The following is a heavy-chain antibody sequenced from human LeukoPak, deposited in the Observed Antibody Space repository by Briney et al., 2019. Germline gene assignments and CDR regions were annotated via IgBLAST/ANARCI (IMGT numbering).Heavy chain of an antibody. CDR1: GYTFTGYY. J-gene: IGHJ4*02. CDR2: INPNSGGT. V-gene: IGHV1-2*06. D-gene: IGHD3-3*01. Sequence: ASVKVSCKASGYTFTGYYMHWVRQAPGQGLEWMGRINPNSGGTNYAQKFQGRVTMTRDTSISTAYMELSRLRSDDTAGYYCASRRDFWSGDTFDYWGQGTLVTVSS. CDR3: ASRRDFWSGDTFDY.